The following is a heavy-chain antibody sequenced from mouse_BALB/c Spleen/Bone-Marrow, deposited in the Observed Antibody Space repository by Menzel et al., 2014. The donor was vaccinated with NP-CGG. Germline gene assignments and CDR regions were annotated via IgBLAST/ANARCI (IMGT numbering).Heavy chain of an antibody. CDR3: ERALGDGYYYTMDY. Sequence: VQLQQSGAELVKPGAPVKLSCKASGYTFTSYWMNWVKQRPGRGLEWIGRIDPSDSETHYNQKFKDKATLTVDKSSSTTYIQLRSLTSEDSAVYYCERALGDGYYYTMDYWGQGTSVTVSS. J-gene: IGHJ4*01. CDR1: GYTFTSYW. CDR2: IDPSDSET. V-gene: IGHV1-69*02. D-gene: IGHD2-3*01.